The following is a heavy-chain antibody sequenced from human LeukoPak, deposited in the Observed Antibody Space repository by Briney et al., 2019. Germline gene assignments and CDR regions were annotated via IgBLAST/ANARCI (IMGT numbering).Heavy chain of an antibody. CDR2: INHSGST. CDR3: ARSGSSWYQRNWFDP. J-gene: IGHJ5*02. CDR1: GGSFSGYY. V-gene: IGHV4-34*01. Sequence: PSETLSLTCAVYGGSFSGYYWSWIRQPPGKGLEWIGEINHSGSTNYNPSLKSRVTISVDTSKNQFSLKLSSVTAADTAVYYCARSGSSWYQRNWFDPWGQGTLVTVSP. D-gene: IGHD6-13*01.